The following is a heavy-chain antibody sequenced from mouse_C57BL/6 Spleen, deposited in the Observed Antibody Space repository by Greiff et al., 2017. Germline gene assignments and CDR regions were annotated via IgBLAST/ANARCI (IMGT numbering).Heavy chain of an antibody. Sequence: QVQLQQPGAELVRPGSSVKLSCKASGYTFTSYWMHWVKQRPIQGLEWIGNIDPSDSATHYNQKFKDKATLTVDKSSSTAYMQLSSLTSEDSAVYYCARWGGRGYAMDYWGQGTSVTVSS. V-gene: IGHV1-52*01. J-gene: IGHJ4*01. D-gene: IGHD3-3*01. CDR2: IDPSDSAT. CDR1: GYTFTSYW. CDR3: ARWGGRGYAMDY.